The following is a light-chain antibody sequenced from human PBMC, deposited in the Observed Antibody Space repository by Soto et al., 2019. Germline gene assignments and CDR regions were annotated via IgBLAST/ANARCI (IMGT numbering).Light chain of an antibody. Sequence: EIVLTQSPGTLSLSPGERATLSCRASQSVSSSSLTWYQQKPGQAPRLLIYGASSRATGIPDRFSGSGCGTDFTLTISRLEPEDFAVYYCQQYGSSPLYTFGQGTKLEIK. CDR3: QQYGSSPLYT. CDR1: QSVSSSS. J-gene: IGKJ2*01. V-gene: IGKV3-20*01. CDR2: GAS.